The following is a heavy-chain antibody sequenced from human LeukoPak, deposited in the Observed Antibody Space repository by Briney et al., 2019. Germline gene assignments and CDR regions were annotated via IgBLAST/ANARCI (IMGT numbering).Heavy chain of an antibody. J-gene: IGHJ4*02. Sequence: PGGSLRLSCAASGFTFSSYGMSWVRQAPGKGLEWVSAISGSGGSTYYADSVKGRFTISRDNSKNTLYLQMNSLRAEDTAVYYCAKVGDSSGWYWGYYFDYWGQGTLVTVSS. CDR2: ISGSGGST. CDR1: GFTFSSYG. V-gene: IGHV3-23*01. D-gene: IGHD6-19*01. CDR3: AKVGDSSGWYWGYYFDY.